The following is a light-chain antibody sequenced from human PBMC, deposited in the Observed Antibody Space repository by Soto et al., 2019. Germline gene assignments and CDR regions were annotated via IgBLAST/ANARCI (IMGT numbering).Light chain of an antibody. V-gene: IGKV1-5*01. CDR2: DAS. CDR1: QSISSW. J-gene: IGKJ1*01. Sequence: DIQMTQSPSTLSASVGDRVTITCRASQSISSWLAWYQQKPGKAPKLLIYDASSLESGVPSRFSGSGSGTDFTLTISSLHPDDFATYYCQQCNSYSPTFGQGTKVDIK. CDR3: QQCNSYSPT.